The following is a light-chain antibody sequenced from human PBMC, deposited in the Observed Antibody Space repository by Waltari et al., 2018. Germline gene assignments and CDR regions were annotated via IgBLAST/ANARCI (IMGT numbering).Light chain of an antibody. CDR2: AAS. CDR3: QQFDASVLT. CDR1: QTVAGDN. Sequence: EIVLTQSPDTLSLSPGQTATLSCRASQTVAGDNLAWYQHQRGQPPRLLIYAASSRAAGVPDRFRGSASGTDFTLTISRLEPEDFAVYYCQQFDASVLTFGGGTKVEMK. V-gene: IGKV3-20*01. J-gene: IGKJ4*01.